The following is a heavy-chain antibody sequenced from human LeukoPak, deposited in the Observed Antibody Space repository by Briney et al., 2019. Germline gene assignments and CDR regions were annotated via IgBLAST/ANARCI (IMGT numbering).Heavy chain of an antibody. CDR2: ISYDGSEK. Sequence: GRSLRLSCAVSAFIFSSYAMDWVWQDPGKGLEWVAVISYDGSEKYYADSVKGRFTISRDDSKYTVYLQMNSLRPEDTAVYYCATGRGWNYRSYIDVWGKGTTVTVSS. V-gene: IGHV3-30*08. D-gene: IGHD1-7*01. CDR3: ATGRGWNYRSYIDV. CDR1: AFIFSSYA. J-gene: IGHJ6*03.